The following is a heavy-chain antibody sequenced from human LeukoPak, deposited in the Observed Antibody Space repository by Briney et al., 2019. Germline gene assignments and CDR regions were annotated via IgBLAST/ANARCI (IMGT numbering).Heavy chain of an antibody. CDR1: GFTFGSHG. V-gene: IGHV3-30*02. D-gene: IGHD1-26*01. CDR2: IRYDGSNK. CDR3: AKDWNALGASYYFDY. J-gene: IGHJ4*02. Sequence: GGSLRLSCAASGFTFGSHGMHWVRQAPGKGLEWVAFIRYDGSNKYYADSVKGRFTISRDNSKNTLYLQMNSLRAEDTAVYYCAKDWNALGASYYFDYWGQGTLVTVSS.